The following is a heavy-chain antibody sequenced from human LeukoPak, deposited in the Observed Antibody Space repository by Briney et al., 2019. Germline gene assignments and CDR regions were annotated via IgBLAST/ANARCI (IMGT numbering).Heavy chain of an antibody. CDR3: ARHPYNWRNDGKRVLNWFDP. Sequence: SETLSLTCTVSGGSIGSSSYYWGWIRQPPGKGLEWIGSIYYSGSTYYNPSLKSRVTISVDTSKNQFSLKLSSVTAADTAVYYCARHPYNWRNDGKRVLNWFDPWGQGTLVTVSS. CDR2: IYYSGST. J-gene: IGHJ5*02. CDR1: GGSIGSSSYY. V-gene: IGHV4-39*01. D-gene: IGHD1-20*01.